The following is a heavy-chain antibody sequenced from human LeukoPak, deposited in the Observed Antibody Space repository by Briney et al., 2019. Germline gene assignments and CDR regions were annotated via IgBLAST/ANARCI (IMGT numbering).Heavy chain of an antibody. D-gene: IGHD3-10*01. CDR3: ARGLIGGSGSFDAFDI. Sequence: SVKVSCKASGGTFSSYAISWVRQAPGQGLEWMGGIIPIFGTANYAQKFQGRVTITADKSTSTAYMELSSLRSEDTAVYYCARGLIGGSGSFDAFDIWGQGTTVTVPS. CDR2: IIPIFGTA. CDR1: GGTFSSYA. V-gene: IGHV1-69*06. J-gene: IGHJ3*02.